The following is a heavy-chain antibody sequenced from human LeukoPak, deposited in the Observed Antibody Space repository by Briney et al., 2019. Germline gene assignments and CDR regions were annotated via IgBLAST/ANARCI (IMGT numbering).Heavy chain of an antibody. J-gene: IGHJ6*04. V-gene: IGHV4-34*01. CDR1: GGSFSGYY. CDR3: ARVASSSWYFGYYYYYGMDV. CDR2: INHSGST. D-gene: IGHD6-13*01. Sequence: PSETLSLTCAVYGGSFSGYYWSWIRQPPGKGLEWIGEINHSGSTNYNPSLKSRVTISVDTSKNQFSLKPSSVTAADTAVYYCARVASSSWYFGYYYYYGMDVWGKGTTVTVSS.